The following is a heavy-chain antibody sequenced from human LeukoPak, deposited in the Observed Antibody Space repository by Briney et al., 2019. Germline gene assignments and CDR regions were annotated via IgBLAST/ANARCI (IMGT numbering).Heavy chain of an antibody. Sequence: ASVKVSCKASGYTYTGYYMHWVRQAPGQGLEWMGWINPNSGDTNYAQKFQGRVTMTRDTSISTAYMELSRLGSDDTAVYYCARGVPPSYSSAWYVNYWGQGALVTVSS. V-gene: IGHV1-2*02. CDR1: GYTYTGYY. J-gene: IGHJ4*02. CDR3: ARGVPPSYSSAWYVNY. CDR2: INPNSGDT. D-gene: IGHD6-19*01.